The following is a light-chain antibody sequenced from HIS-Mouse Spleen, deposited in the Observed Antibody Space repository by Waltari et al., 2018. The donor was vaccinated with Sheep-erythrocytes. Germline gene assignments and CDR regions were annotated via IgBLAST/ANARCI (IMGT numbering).Light chain of an antibody. CDR3: SSYAGSNNWV. Sequence: QSALTQPPSAPGSPGQSVTISCPGTSSDVGGYNYVSCYQQHPGKAPKLMFYEVSKGHPGVPDRYAGSKSGNTASLTVSGLQAEDEADYYCSSYAGSNNWVFGGGTKLTVL. CDR2: EVS. J-gene: IGLJ3*02. V-gene: IGLV2-8*01. CDR1: SSDVGGYNY.